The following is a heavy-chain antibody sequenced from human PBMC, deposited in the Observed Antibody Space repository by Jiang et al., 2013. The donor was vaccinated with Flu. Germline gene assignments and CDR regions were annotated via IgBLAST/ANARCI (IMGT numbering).Heavy chain of an antibody. CDR3: ARRRESRACGDSACQMNNWFDS. V-gene: IGHV4-59*08. Sequence: GPGLVKPSETLSLTCTVSGDSISKNYWNWIRQPPGKGLEWIGCMSYNERTNYNPSLISRVTISADTSKNQFSLNLRSVTAADTAVYYCARRRESRACGDSACQMNNWFDSWGQGALVTVSS. CDR1: GDSISKNY. D-gene: IGHD2-21*01. J-gene: IGHJ5*01. CDR2: MSYNERT.